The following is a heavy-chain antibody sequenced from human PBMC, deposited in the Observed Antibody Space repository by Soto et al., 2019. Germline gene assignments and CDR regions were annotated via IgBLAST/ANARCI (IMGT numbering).Heavy chain of an antibody. Sequence: EVQLVESGGGLVKPGGSLRLSCAASGFTFSSYSMNWVRQAPGKGLEWVSSISSSSSYIYYADSVKGRFTISRDNAKNSLYLQMNSLRAEDTAVYYCAKDHSGCTNGVCYWGQGTLVTVSS. D-gene: IGHD2-8*01. J-gene: IGHJ4*02. CDR3: AKDHSGCTNGVCY. CDR1: GFTFSSYS. V-gene: IGHV3-21*01. CDR2: ISSSSSYI.